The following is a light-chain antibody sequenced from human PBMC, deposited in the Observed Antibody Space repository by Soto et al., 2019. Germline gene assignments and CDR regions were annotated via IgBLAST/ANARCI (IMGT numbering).Light chain of an antibody. V-gene: IGLV2-11*01. CDR2: DVN. J-gene: IGLJ2*01. CDR3: CSYAGRYTL. Sequence: QSALTQPRSVSGSPGQSVTISCTGTSSDVGTYNYVSWYQQHPGKAPKFIIYDVNKRPSGVPDRFSGSKSGNTVSLAISGLQAEDEADYYCCSYAGRYTLFGGGTKVTVL. CDR1: SSDVGTYNY.